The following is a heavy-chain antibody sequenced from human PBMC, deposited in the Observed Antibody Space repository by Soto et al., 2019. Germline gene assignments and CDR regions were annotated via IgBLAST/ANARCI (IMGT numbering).Heavy chain of an antibody. CDR1: GFTFSSYA. J-gene: IGHJ4*02. CDR2: ISGSGGST. CDR3: AKVFQITFGGVIVPYFDS. Sequence: EVQLLESGGGLVQPGGSLRLSCAASGFTFSSYAMSWVRQAPGKGLEWVSAISGSGGSTYYADSVKGRFTISRDNSKNTLYLQMNSLRAEDTAVYYCAKVFQITFGGVIVPYFDSWGQGTLVTVSS. V-gene: IGHV3-23*01. D-gene: IGHD3-16*02.